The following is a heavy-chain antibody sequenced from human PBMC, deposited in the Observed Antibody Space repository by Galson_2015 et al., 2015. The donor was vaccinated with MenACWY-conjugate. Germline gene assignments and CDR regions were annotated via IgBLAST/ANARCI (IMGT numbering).Heavy chain of an antibody. CDR1: GFTLSTYA. J-gene: IGHJ3*02. V-gene: IGHV3-23*01. CDR2: ITSSGDTI. CDR3: AKDPNGDYVGAFDT. D-gene: IGHD4-17*01. Sequence: SLRLSCAASGFTLSTYAMTWVRQTSGKGLEWVSSITSSGDTIRYTDSVKGRFTVSGDNSKNTLFLQMSSLRVEDTAIYYCAKDPNGDYVGAFDTWGHGTVVTVSS.